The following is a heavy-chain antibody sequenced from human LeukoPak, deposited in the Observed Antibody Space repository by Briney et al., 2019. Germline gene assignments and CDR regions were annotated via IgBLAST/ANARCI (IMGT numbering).Heavy chain of an antibody. CDR1: GFTFSSYA. CDR3: AKGQTKAAAGSNTDC. J-gene: IGHJ4*02. D-gene: IGHD6-13*01. Sequence: PGGSLRLSCAASGFTFSSYAMSWVRQAPGKGLEWVSAISGSGGSTYYADSVKGRFTISRDNSKNTLYLQMNSLRAEDTAVYDCAKGQTKAAAGSNTDCWGQGTLVTVSS. CDR2: ISGSGGST. V-gene: IGHV3-23*01.